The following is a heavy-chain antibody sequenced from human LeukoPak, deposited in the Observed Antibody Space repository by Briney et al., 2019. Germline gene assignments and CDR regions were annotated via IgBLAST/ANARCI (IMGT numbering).Heavy chain of an antibody. CDR3: ATGYYDSSSY. CDR2: IYYSGST. J-gene: IGHJ4*02. V-gene: IGHV4-39*01. D-gene: IGHD3-22*01. CDR1: GGSISSSSYY. Sequence: SETLSLTCTVSGGSISSSSYYWGWIRQPPGKGLEWIGSIYYSGSTYYNPSLKSRVTISVDTSKNQFSLKLSSVTAADTAVYYCATGYYDSSSYWGQGTLVTVSS.